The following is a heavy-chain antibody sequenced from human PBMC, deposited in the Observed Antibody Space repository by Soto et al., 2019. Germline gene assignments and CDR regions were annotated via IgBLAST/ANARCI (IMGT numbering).Heavy chain of an antibody. CDR3: ARAAYCGGDCYSTPFDY. J-gene: IGHJ4*02. Sequence: LSLTCTVSGGSISSYYWSWIRQPPGKGLEWIGYIYYSGSTNYNPSLKSRVTISVDTSKNQFSLKLSSVTAADTAVYYCARAAYCGGDCYSTPFDYWGQGTLVTVSS. CDR1: GGSISSYY. V-gene: IGHV4-59*01. CDR2: IYYSGST. D-gene: IGHD2-21*02.